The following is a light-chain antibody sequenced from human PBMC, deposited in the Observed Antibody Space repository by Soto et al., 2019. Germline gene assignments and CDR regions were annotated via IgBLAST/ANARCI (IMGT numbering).Light chain of an antibody. CDR1: SSDVGGYNY. CDR2: DVS. J-gene: IGLJ2*01. Sequence: QSALTQPASVSGSPGQSITISCTGTSSDVGGYNYVSWYQQHPGKAPKLIIYDVSNRPSGVSNRFSGSKSGNMASLTISGLQAEDEADYYCSSYTSSSTHVVFGGGTKLTVL. V-gene: IGLV2-14*01. CDR3: SSYTSSSTHVV.